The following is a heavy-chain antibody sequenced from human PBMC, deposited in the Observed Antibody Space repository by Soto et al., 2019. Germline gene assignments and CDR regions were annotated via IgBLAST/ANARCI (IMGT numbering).Heavy chain of an antibody. CDR3: AKEGSGSYADY. D-gene: IGHD1-26*01. V-gene: IGHV3-30*18. CDR2: ISYDGSNK. J-gene: IGHJ4*02. CDR1: GFTFSSYG. Sequence: QVQLVESGGGVVQPGRSLRLSCAASGFTFSSYGMHWVRQAPGKGLEWVAVISYDGSNKYYADSVKGRFTISRDKSKNTLYLQMNSLRAEDTAVYYCAKEGSGSYADYWGQGTLVTVSS.